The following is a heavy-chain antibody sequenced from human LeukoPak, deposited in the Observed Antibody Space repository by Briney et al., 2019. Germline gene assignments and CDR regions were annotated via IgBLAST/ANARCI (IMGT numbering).Heavy chain of an antibody. V-gene: IGHV3-7*01. Sequence: GGSLRLSCAASGFTFSSYWMSWVRQAPGKGLEWVANIKQDGSEKYYVDSVKGRFTISRDNAKNSLYLQMNSLRAEDTAVYYCAREASNDTPYYDSWSGYYRPAGYWGQGTLVTVSS. J-gene: IGHJ4*02. CDR3: AREASNDTPYYDSWSGYYRPAGY. CDR1: GFTFSSYW. D-gene: IGHD3-3*01. CDR2: IKQDGSEK.